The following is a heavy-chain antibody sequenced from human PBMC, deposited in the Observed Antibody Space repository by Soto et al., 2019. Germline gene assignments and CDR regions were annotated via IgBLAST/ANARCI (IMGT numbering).Heavy chain of an antibody. CDR1: GFTFSSYA. CDR3: ARRLYCSGSSCHYYYYTMDV. CDR2: ISGSGGYT. V-gene: IGHV3-23*01. D-gene: IGHD2-15*01. J-gene: IGHJ6*01. Sequence: EVQLLESGGGLVQPGGSLRLSCAASGFTFSSYAMSWVRQAPGKGLEWVSAISGSGGYTYYADSVKGRFTISRDNSKNTLYLQMNSLGAEDTAVYYCARRLYCSGSSCHYYYYTMDVW.